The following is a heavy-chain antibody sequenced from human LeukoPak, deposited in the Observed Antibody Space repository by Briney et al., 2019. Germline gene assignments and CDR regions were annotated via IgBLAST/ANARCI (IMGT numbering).Heavy chain of an antibody. CDR1: GGYTGSHY. CDR3: ARDFYASGFYFWFDP. Sequence: SETLSLTCTVSGGYTGSHYWSWIRQPAGKGLEWIGRISPSGTTLYNPSLGSRVTMSVDTSKNYFSLRLSSVTAADTAVYYCARDFYASGFYFWFDPWGQGMLVTVSS. D-gene: IGHD2/OR15-2a*01. V-gene: IGHV4-4*07. J-gene: IGHJ5*02. CDR2: ISPSGTT.